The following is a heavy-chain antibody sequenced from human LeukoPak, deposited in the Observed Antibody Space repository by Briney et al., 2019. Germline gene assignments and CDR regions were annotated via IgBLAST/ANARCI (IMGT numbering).Heavy chain of an antibody. Sequence: PSETLSLTCTVSGGSISSYYWSWIRQPPGKGLEWIGYIYYSGSTNYNPSLKSRVTISVDTSKNQFSLKLSSVTAADTAVYYCARGMDSSGWDYWGQGTLVTVSS. J-gene: IGHJ4*02. D-gene: IGHD6-19*01. CDR2: IYYSGST. CDR1: GGSISSYY. V-gene: IGHV4-59*01. CDR3: ARGMDSSGWDY.